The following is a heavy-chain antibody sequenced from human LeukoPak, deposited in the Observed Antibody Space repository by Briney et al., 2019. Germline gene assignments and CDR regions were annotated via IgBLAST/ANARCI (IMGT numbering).Heavy chain of an antibody. J-gene: IGHJ4*02. CDR1: GFTVSSNY. V-gene: IGHV3-21*01. CDR3: ARRVNYGDYGNDY. Sequence: GGSLRLSCAASGFTVSSNYMSWVRQAPGKGLEWVSTISGSSRYIYFADSVRGRFTISRDNAKNSLYLQMNSLRAEDTAVYYCARRVNYGDYGNDYWGQGTLVTVSS. D-gene: IGHD4-17*01. CDR2: ISGSSRYI.